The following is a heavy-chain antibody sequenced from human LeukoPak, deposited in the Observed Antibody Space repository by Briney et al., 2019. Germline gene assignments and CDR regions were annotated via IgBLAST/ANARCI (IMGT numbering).Heavy chain of an antibody. CDR2: ISGGGGST. V-gene: IGHV3-23*01. CDR3: AKSSYYDSSGYYREYYFDH. CDR1: GLTFSSHW. D-gene: IGHD3-22*01. Sequence: PGGSLRLSCAASGLTFSSHWMHWVRQAPGKGLEWVSSISGGGGSTNSADSVKGRFTISRDNSKNTLYLQMNSLRAEDTAVYYCAKSSYYDSSGYYREYYFDHWGQGTLVTVSS. J-gene: IGHJ4*02.